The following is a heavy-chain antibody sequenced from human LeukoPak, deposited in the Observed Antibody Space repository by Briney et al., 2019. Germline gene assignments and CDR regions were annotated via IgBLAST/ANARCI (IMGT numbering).Heavy chain of an antibody. CDR1: GYTFTSYG. CDR3: ARFWGWNDVGYFDY. J-gene: IGHJ4*02. Sequence: ASVKVSCKASGYTFTSYGISWVRQAPGQGLEWMGWISAYNGNTNYAQKPQGRVTMTTDTSTSTAYMELRSLRSDDTAVYYCARFWGWNDVGYFDYWGQGTLVTVSS. CDR2: ISAYNGNT. D-gene: IGHD1-1*01. V-gene: IGHV1-18*01.